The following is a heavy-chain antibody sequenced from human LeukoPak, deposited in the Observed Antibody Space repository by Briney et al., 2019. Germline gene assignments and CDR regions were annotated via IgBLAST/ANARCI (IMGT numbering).Heavy chain of an antibody. CDR1: GYTFTSYA. CDR3: ARWDIVVVPAAIAPMDV. CDR2: INTNTGNP. D-gene: IGHD2-2*01. V-gene: IGHV7-4-1*02. J-gene: IGHJ6*02. Sequence: ASVKVSCKASGYTFTSYAMNWVRQAPGQGLEWMGWINTNTGNPTYAQGFTGRFVFSLDTPVSTAYLQISSLKAEDTAVYYCARWDIVVVPAAIAPMDVWGQGTTVTVSS.